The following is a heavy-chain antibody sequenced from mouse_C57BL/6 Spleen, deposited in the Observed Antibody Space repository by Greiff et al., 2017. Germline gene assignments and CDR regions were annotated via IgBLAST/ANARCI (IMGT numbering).Heavy chain of an antibody. J-gene: IGHJ2*01. CDR2: INPYNGGT. Sequence: EVQLQQSGPVLVKPGASVKMSCKASGYTFTDYYMNWVKQSHGKSLEWIGVINPYNGGTSYNQKFKGKATLTVDKSSSTAYMELNSLTSEDSAVYYCARDYYGSINFDYWGQGTTLTVSS. CDR3: ARDYYGSINFDY. CDR1: GYTFTDYY. V-gene: IGHV1-19*01. D-gene: IGHD1-1*01.